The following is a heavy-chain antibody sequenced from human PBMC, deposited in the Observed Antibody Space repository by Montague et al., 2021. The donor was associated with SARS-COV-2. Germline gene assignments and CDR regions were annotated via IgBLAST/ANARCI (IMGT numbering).Heavy chain of an antibody. J-gene: IGHJ4*02. V-gene: IGHV4-4*02. D-gene: IGHD6-13*01. Sequence: SLRLSCAVSGGSISSSNWWSWVRQPPGKGLEWIGEIYHSGSTNYNPSLKSRVTISVDKSKNQFSLKLSSVTAADTAVYYCARGGSSSFPFDYWGQGTLVTVSS. CDR2: IYHSGST. CDR1: GGSISSSNW. CDR3: ARGGSSSFPFDY.